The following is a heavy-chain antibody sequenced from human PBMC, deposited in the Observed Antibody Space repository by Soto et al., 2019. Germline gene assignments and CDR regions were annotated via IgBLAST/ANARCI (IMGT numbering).Heavy chain of an antibody. J-gene: IGHJ4*02. CDR2: FDPEDGET. CDR3: ATEALGYCSGGSCFDY. CDR1: GYTLTELS. V-gene: IGHV1-24*01. D-gene: IGHD2-15*01. Sequence: ASVKVSCKVSGYTLTELSMHWVRQAPGKGLEWMGGFDPEDGETIYAQKFQGRVTMTEDTSTDTAYMELSSLRSEDTAVYYCATEALGYCSGGSCFDYWGQGTLVTVSS.